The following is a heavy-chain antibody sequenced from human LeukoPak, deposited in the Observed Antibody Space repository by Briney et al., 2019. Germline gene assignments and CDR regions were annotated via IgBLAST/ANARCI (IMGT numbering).Heavy chain of an antibody. CDR3: AREGRDGYTVRYYYYYMDV. Sequence: AGGSLRLSCAASGFTFSSYAMHWVRQAPGKGLEWVAVISYDGSNKYYADSVKGRFTISRDNSRNTLYLQMNSLRAEDTAVYYCAREGRDGYTVRYYYYYMDVWGKGTTVTVSS. CDR2: ISYDGSNK. D-gene: IGHD5-24*01. V-gene: IGHV3-30*04. J-gene: IGHJ6*03. CDR1: GFTFSSYA.